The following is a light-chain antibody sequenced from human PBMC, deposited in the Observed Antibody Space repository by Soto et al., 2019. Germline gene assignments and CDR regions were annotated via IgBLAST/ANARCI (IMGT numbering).Light chain of an antibody. CDR1: SSDVGSYNH. CDR2: EVT. CDR3: ISYTGSSTSYV. V-gene: IGLV2-14*01. Sequence: QSVLTQPGSVSGSPGQSITISCSGTSSDVGSYNHVAWYQQFPGKTPKLIIYEVTYRPSGVSHRFSASKSGNTASLTISGLQAEDEADYYCISYTGSSTSYVFGTGTKVTVL. J-gene: IGLJ1*01.